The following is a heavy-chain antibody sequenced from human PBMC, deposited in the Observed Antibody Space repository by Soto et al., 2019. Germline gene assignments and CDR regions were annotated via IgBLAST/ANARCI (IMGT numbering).Heavy chain of an antibody. D-gene: IGHD2-8*02. CDR2: FIPTFGTA. J-gene: IGHJ5*02. CDR3: ARGSCTGASCLTFDWFDP. V-gene: IGHV1-69*13. Sequence: GASVKVSCKASGVTFTSFVISWVRQAPGQGLEWMGGFIPTFGTANYAEKFQDRVTITADDSTSTAYMELSSLRSEDTAVYYCARGSCTGASCLTFDWFDPWGQGXLVTVSS. CDR1: GVTFTSFV.